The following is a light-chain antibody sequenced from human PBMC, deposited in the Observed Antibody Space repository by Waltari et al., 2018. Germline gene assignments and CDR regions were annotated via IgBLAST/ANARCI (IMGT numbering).Light chain of an antibody. Sequence: QSALTQPASVSGSPGQSITISCTGTSNDVGGYNYVPWYQQHPGKAPKLMIFDVNDRHSGVSNRFSGSKSGNTASLTISGLQAEDEADYYCNSFTSSSTWVFGGGTKLTVL. CDR1: SNDVGGYNY. J-gene: IGLJ3*02. CDR2: DVN. V-gene: IGLV2-14*01. CDR3: NSFTSSSTWV.